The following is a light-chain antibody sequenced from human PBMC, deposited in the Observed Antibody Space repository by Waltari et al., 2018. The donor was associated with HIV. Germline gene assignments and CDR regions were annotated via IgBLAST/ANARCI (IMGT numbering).Light chain of an antibody. V-gene: IGLV2-14*03. CDR1: GSDIGASDF. CDR2: DAT. J-gene: IGLJ1*01. CDR3: SSCTTSQTYI. Sequence: HSALTQPASVSGSPGQSISISCPGTGSDIGASDFVSWYQQHPGGPPKLIIYDATNRPSDASARLSASKSGTSAALTITGLQDEDEADYFCSSCTTSQTYIFGSGSRVTGL.